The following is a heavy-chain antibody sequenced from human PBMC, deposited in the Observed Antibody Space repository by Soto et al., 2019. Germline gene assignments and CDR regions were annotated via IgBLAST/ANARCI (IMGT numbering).Heavy chain of an antibody. CDR3: ARLGTYYDFWSGYYRPHGDPRDRVDY. V-gene: IGHV4-31*03. CDR2: IYYSGST. CDR1: GGSISSGGYY. J-gene: IGHJ4*02. D-gene: IGHD3-3*01. Sequence: QVQLQESGPGLVKPSQTLSLTCTVSGGSISSGGYYWSWIRQHPGKGLEWIGYIYYSGSTYYNPSRKSRLTISVDTSKNQFSLKLSSVTAADTAVYYCARLGTYYDFWSGYYRPHGDPRDRVDYWGQGTLVTVSS.